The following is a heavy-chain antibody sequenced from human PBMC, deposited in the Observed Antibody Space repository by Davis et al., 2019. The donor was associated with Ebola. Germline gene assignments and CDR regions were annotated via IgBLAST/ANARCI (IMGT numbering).Heavy chain of an antibody. V-gene: IGHV5-51*01. J-gene: IGHJ5*02. D-gene: IGHD2-2*01. CDR2: IYTGASDT. CDR1: GYSFTNYW. Sequence: GESLKISCKGSGYSFTNYWIGWVRQMPGRGLEWMGIIYTGASDTIYSPSFQGQVTISADKSISTAYLQWSSLKASDTAMYYCARQGYCNSTSCNNWFDPWGQGTLVTVSS. CDR3: ARQGYCNSTSCNNWFDP.